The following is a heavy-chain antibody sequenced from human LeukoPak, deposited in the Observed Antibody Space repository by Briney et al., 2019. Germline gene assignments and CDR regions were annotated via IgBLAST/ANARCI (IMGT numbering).Heavy chain of an antibody. J-gene: IGHJ4*02. V-gene: IGHV3-23*01. CDR2: IIGNAATI. CDR1: GFTFGTYA. CDR3: VKDRTPDGYYSVDY. Sequence: TGGYLRLSCTASGFTFGTYAMNWVRQAPGKGLQWVALIIGNAATIAYADSVRGRFTISRDHSKNTLYLQMNSLRVEDTAEYYCVKDRTPDGYYSVDYWGQGILVTVSS. D-gene: IGHD3-3*01.